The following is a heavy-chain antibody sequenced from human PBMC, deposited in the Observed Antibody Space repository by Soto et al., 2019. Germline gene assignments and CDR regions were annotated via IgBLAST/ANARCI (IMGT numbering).Heavy chain of an antibody. CDR2: IKGEADGGTT. J-gene: IGHJ4*02. CDR3: TTGLSNGYYNFDY. CDR1: GFTFGNAW. Sequence: GGSLRLSCAASGFTFGNAWMSWVGQGPGKGLEWVGRIKGEADGGTTDYAAPVKGRITISRDHSKDTLYLQMNSLKTEDTAVYYCTTGLSNGYYNFDYWGQGT. D-gene: IGHD3-22*01. V-gene: IGHV3-15*01.